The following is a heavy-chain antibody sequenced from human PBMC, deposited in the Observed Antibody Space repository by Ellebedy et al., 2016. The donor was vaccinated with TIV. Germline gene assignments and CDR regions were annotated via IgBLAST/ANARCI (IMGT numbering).Heavy chain of an antibody. D-gene: IGHD4-17*01. V-gene: IGHV1-46*04. CDR3: ARHAGAMTTVMPGAWFDP. Sequence: AASVKVSCKASGYTFSNYYMHWVRQAPGQGLEWMGIINPSGGSTTYAQILQGRVIMTTDTSTSTAYMELRSLRSDDTAVYYSARHAGAMTTVMPGAWFDPWGQGTLVTVSS. CDR2: INPSGGST. CDR1: GYTFSNYY. J-gene: IGHJ5*02.